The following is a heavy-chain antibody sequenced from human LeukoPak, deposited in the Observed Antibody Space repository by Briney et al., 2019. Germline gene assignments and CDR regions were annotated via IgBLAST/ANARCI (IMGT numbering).Heavy chain of an antibody. CDR2: ISSSSSYI. CDR1: GFTFSSYS. CDR3: ARGGYPHASDI. J-gene: IGHJ3*02. D-gene: IGHD5-18*01. Sequence: PGGSLRLSCAASGFTFSSYSMNWVRQAPGKGLEWVSSISSSSSYIYYADSVKGRFTISRDNAKNTLYLQMNSLRAEDTALYYCARGGYPHASDIWGQGTMVSVSS. V-gene: IGHV3-21*01.